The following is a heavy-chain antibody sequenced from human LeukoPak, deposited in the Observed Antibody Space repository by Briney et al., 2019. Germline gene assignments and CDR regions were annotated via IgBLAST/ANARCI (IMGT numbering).Heavy chain of an antibody. CDR2: IYTSGST. J-gene: IGHJ6*02. CDR1: GGSISSYY. V-gene: IGHV4-4*07. Sequence: SSETLSLTCTVSGGSISSYYWSWIRQPAGKGLEWIGRIYTSGSTNYNPSLKSRVTMSVDTSKNQFSLKLSSVTAADTAVYYCARDRIVVVVAANVGYYYGMDVWGQGTTVTVSS. CDR3: ARDRIVVVVAANVGYYYGMDV. D-gene: IGHD2-15*01.